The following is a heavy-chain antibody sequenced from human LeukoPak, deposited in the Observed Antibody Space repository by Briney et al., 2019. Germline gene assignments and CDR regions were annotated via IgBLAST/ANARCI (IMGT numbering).Heavy chain of an antibody. CDR1: GFTFNKAW. D-gene: IGHD3-3*01. J-gene: IGHJ4*02. V-gene: IGHV3-15*01. Sequence: GGSLRLSCAASGFTFNKAWMSWVRQAAGKGLEWVGRIKSKTDGGTTDYATAVKGKFLISRDDSKDTVYLQMNSLKIDDTAIYYCTTDFYDFWSGYTDYWGQGTPVTVSS. CDR2: IKSKTDGGTT. CDR3: TTDFYDFWSGYTDY.